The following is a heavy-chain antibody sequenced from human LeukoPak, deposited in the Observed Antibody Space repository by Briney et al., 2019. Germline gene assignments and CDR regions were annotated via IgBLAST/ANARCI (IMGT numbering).Heavy chain of an antibody. CDR2: ISAYNGNT. J-gene: IGHJ4*02. D-gene: IGHD6-13*01. CDR1: GYTFTSYG. Sequence: ASVKVSCKASGYTFTSYGISWVRQAPGQGLEWMGWISAYNGNTNYAQKLQGRVTMTEDTSTDTAYMELSSLRSEDTAVYYCATAGRSSSWFVFDYWGQGTLVTVSS. V-gene: IGHV1-18*01. CDR3: ATAGRSSSWFVFDY.